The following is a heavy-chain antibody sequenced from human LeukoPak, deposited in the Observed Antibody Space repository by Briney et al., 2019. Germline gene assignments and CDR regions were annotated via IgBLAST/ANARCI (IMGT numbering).Heavy chain of an antibody. CDR2: ISGSGGST. CDR1: GFTFSSYA. CDR3: AKDPEPEYSSGWYN. J-gene: IGHJ4*02. Sequence: GGSLRLSCAASGFTFSSYAMSWVRQAPGKGLEWVSAISGSGGSTYCADSVKGRVTISRDNSKNTLYLQMNSLRAEDTAVYYCAKDPEPEYSSGWYNWGQGTLVTVSS. V-gene: IGHV3-23*01. D-gene: IGHD6-19*01.